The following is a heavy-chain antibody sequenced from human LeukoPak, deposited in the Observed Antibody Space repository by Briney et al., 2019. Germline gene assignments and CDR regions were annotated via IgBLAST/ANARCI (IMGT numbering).Heavy chain of an antibody. CDR2: ISAYNGNT. CDR1: GYTFTSYG. V-gene: IGHV1-18*01. CDR3: ARDQDYYDSSGYYPPDAFDI. Sequence: ASVKVSCKASGYTFTSYGISWVRQAPGQGLEWMGWISAYNGNTNYAQKLQGRVTMTTDTSTSTAYMELRSLRSDDTAVYYCARDQDYYDSSGYYPPDAFDIWGQGTMGTVSS. D-gene: IGHD3-22*01. J-gene: IGHJ3*02.